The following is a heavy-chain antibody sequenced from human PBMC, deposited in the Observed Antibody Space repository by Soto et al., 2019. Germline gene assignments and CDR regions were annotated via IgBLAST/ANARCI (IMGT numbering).Heavy chain of an antibody. Sequence: QVQLVQSGAEVKKPGSSVKVSCKASGGTFSSYAISWVRQAPGQGLEWMGGIIPIFGTANYAQKFQGRVTITAEKSTSTAYMELSSLRSEDTAVYYCARETLTTVTTRSWFDPWGQGTLVTVSS. V-gene: IGHV1-69*06. CDR3: ARETLTTVTTRSWFDP. CDR2: IIPIFGTA. CDR1: GGTFSSYA. J-gene: IGHJ5*02. D-gene: IGHD4-4*01.